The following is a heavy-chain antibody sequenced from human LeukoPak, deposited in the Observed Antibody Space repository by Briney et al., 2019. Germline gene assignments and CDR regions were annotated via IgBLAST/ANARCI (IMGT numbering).Heavy chain of an antibody. CDR2: ISSTGSNI. CDR1: GYTFSTYE. Sequence: GGSLRLSCAASGYTFSTYEMNWVRQAPGKGLEWVSYISSTGSNIYYADSVKGRFTISRDNAKNSLYLLMNSLRTEDTAVYYCAATYYYDGSGDYWGQGTLVTVSS. J-gene: IGHJ4*02. V-gene: IGHV3-48*03. CDR3: AATYYYDGSGDY. D-gene: IGHD3-22*01.